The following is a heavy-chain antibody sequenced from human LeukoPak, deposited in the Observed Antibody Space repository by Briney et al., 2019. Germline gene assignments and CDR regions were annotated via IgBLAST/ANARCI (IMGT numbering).Heavy chain of an antibody. CDR3: AREGITMVRGEINYYYGMDV. J-gene: IGHJ6*02. D-gene: IGHD3-10*01. V-gene: IGHV4-59*01. CDR2: IYYSGST. CDR1: GGSISSYY. Sequence: SETLSLTCTVSGGSISSYYWSWIRQPPGKGLEWIGYIYYSGSTNYNPSLKSRVTISVDTSKNQFSLKLSSVTAADTAVYYCAREGITMVRGEINYYYGMDVWGQGTTVTVSS.